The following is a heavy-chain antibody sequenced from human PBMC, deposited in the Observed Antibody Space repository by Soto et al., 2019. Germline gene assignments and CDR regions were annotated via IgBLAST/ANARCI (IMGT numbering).Heavy chain of an antibody. V-gene: IGHV3-48*01. Sequence: EVQLVESGGGLVQPGGSLRLSCAASGFTFSSYSMNWVRQAPGKGLEWVSYISSSSSTIYYADSVKGRFTISRDNAKNSLYLQMNSLRAEDTAVYYCAREIVVPAAMGDYYYYYGMDVWGQGTTVTVSS. J-gene: IGHJ6*02. CDR3: AREIVVPAAMGDYYYYYGMDV. CDR1: GFTFSSYS. CDR2: ISSSSSTI. D-gene: IGHD2-2*01.